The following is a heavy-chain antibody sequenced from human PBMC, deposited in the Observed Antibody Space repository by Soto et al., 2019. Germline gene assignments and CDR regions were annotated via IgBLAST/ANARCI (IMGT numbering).Heavy chain of an antibody. CDR2: IKSKTDGGTT. CDR1: GFTFSNAW. CDR3: TTDRGYYYGMDV. V-gene: IGHV3-15*07. J-gene: IGHJ6*02. D-gene: IGHD3-10*01. Sequence: EVQLVESGGGLVKPGGSLRLSCAASGFTFSNAWMNWVRQAPGKGLEWVGRIKSKTDGGTTNYAAPVIGRFTIERDDSKNTLYLQMNSLKTEDTAVYYCTTDRGYYYGMDVWGQGTTVTVSS.